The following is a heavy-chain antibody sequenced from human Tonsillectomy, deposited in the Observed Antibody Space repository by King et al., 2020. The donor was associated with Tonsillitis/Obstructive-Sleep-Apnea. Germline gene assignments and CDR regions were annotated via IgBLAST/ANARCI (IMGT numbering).Heavy chain of an antibody. V-gene: IGHV4-59*01. Sequence: VQLQESGPGLVKPSESLSLTCTVSGGSISNYFWTWIRQPPGKGLEWIGYIYYTGSTNYSPSLKSRVTISVDTSKNQFSLKLSSVTAADTAVYYCARGVATIADYYYFSVDVWGKGTTVTVSS. CDR3: ARGVATIADYYYFSVDV. J-gene: IGHJ6*03. CDR2: IYYTGST. D-gene: IGHD5-12*01. CDR1: GGSISNYF.